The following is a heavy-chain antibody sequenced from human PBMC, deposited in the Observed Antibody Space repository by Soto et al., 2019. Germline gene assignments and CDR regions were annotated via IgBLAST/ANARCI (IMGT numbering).Heavy chain of an antibody. J-gene: IGHJ6*03. CDR1: GFTFSRYW. D-gene: IGHD2-15*01. Sequence: GGSLRLSCAASGFTFSRYWMHWVRQAPGKGLVWVSRINSDGSSTSYADSVKGRFTISRDNAKNTLYLQTNRLRAEDTAVYYYARPAPGLCSGSSGYFRHYYYYMDVWGKGTTVTVSS. CDR2: INSDGSST. CDR3: ARPAPGLCSGSSGYFRHYYYYMDV. V-gene: IGHV3-74*01.